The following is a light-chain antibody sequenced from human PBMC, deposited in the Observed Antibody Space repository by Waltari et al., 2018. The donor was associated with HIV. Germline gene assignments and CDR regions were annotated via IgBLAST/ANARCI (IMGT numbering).Light chain of an antibody. Sequence: SYVLTQPPSVSVAPGKTARITCEGDDIGSKGVHWYQQQSGQAPMLVIYYDSGRPSGIPERFSGSNSGNTATLTISGLQAEDEADYYCSSYTSSSTLGGVFGTGTKVTVL. V-gene: IGLV3-21*01. CDR3: SSYTSSSTLGGV. CDR2: YDS. CDR1: DIGSKG. J-gene: IGLJ1*01.